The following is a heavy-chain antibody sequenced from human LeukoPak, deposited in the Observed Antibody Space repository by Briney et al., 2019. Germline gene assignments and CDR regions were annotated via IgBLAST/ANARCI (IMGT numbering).Heavy chain of an antibody. J-gene: IGHJ4*02. CDR3: ARNIFGSGSRMDDY. CDR2: ISGSGRNT. CDR1: GFMFNSYA. V-gene: IGHV3-23*01. D-gene: IGHD1-26*01. Sequence: GGSLRLSCAASGFMFNSYAMNWVRQAPGKGLEWVSAISGSGRNTYYADSVKGRFTVSRDNSKNTLYLQMNSLRAEDTAMYYCARNIFGSGSRMDDYWGQGTLVTVSS.